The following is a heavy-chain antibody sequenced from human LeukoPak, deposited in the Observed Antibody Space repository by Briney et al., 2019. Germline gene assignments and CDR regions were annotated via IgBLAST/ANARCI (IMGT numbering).Heavy chain of an antibody. CDR1: GRSISSYY. D-gene: IGHD1-26*01. CDR3: ARLASGSYGPLTPFDY. V-gene: IGHV4-59*08. Sequence: SETLSLTCTVSGRSISSYYWSWIRQPPGKGLEWIGGIYYSGSTNYNPSLKSRVTISVDTSKNQFSLRLSSVTAADTAVYYSARLASGSYGPLTPFDYWGQGTLVTVSS. J-gene: IGHJ4*02. CDR2: IYYSGST.